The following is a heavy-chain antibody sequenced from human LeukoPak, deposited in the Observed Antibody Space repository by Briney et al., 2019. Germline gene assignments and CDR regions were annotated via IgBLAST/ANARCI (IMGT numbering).Heavy chain of an antibody. CDR3: ARVRSGTYFDY. V-gene: IGHV3-7*05. CDR1: GFTFSSNW. D-gene: IGHD1-26*01. J-gene: IGHJ4*02. Sequence: GGSLRLSCVASGFTFSSNWMSWVRQAPGRGLEWVANIKEDGSEKYYVDSVKGRFTISRDNAKNSMYLQMNSLRAEDTAVYYCARVRSGTYFDYWGQGTLVTVSS. CDR2: IKEDGSEK.